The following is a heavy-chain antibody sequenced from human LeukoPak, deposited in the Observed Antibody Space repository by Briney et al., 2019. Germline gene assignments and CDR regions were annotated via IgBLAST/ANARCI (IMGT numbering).Heavy chain of an antibody. CDR2: ISSSGSTI. CDR1: GFTFSNYE. D-gene: IGHD3-10*02. V-gene: IGHV3-48*03. J-gene: IGHJ6*04. CDR3: AELGITMIGGV. Sequence: GGSLRLSCAASGFTFSNYEMNWVRQAPGKGLEWLSYISSSGSTIYYADSVKGRFTISRDNAKNSLYLQVNSLRVDDTALYYCAELGITMIGGVWGKGTTVTISS.